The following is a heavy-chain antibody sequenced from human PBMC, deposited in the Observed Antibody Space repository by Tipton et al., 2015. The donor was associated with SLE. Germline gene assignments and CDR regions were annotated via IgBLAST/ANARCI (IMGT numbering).Heavy chain of an antibody. CDR1: GGSFSGYY. D-gene: IGHD3-10*01. Sequence: TLSLTCAVYGGSFSGYYWSWIRQPPGKGLEWIGEINHSGSTNYNPSLKSRVTISVDTSKNQFSLKVTSVTAADTALYYCARDIWNYGSGTFFPFDSCGQGTLVTVSS. CDR3: ARDIWNYGSGTFFPFDS. J-gene: IGHJ4*02. CDR2: INHSGST. V-gene: IGHV4-34*01.